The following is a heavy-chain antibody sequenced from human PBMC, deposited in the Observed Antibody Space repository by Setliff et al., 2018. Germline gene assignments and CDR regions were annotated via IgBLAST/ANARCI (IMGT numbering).Heavy chain of an antibody. CDR2: INPSSGST. CDR1: GFTFTSYY. D-gene: IGHD2-21*02. V-gene: IGHV1-46*01. J-gene: IGHJ4*02. Sequence: RASVKVSCKASGFTFTSYYMFWVRQAPGQGLEWMGIINPSSGSTDYALKFQGRVTMTRDTSTSTVYMELSSLRSEDTAVYYCARGGAIVVATAHFDYWGQGTLVTVSS. CDR3: ARGGAIVVATAHFDY.